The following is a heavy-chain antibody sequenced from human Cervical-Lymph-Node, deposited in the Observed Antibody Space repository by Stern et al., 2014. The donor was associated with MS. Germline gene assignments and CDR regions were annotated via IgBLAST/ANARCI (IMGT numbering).Heavy chain of an antibody. CDR1: GFSLTTNGVA. Sequence: QITLKESGPTLVIPTQTLTLTCTFSGFSLTTNGVAVGWIRPPPGKALEWLALLYWDDDTRYSPSLKSRLTITKDTSKNQVLLTMTNVEPVDTATYYCAHRDDWQLDFAYWGQGILVTVSS. D-gene: IGHD6-6*01. CDR2: LYWDDDT. J-gene: IGHJ4*02. V-gene: IGHV2-5*02. CDR3: AHRDDWQLDFAY.